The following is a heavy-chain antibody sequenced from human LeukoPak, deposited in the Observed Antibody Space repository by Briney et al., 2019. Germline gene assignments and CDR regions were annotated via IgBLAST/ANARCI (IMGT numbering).Heavy chain of an antibody. CDR1: GFTFSSYA. J-gene: IGHJ4*02. CDR2: ISGSGGST. V-gene: IGHV3-23*01. D-gene: IGHD6-25*01. CDR3: AKCDIAAAGVDY. Sequence: GGSLRLSCAASGFTFSSYAMSWVRQAPGKGLEWDSSISGSGGSTYYADSVKGRFTISRDNSKNTLYLQMNSLRAEDTAVYYCAKCDIAAAGVDYWGQGTLVTVSS.